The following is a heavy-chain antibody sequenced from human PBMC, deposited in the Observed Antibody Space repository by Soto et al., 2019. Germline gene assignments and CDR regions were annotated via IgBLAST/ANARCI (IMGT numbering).Heavy chain of an antibody. V-gene: IGHV1-18*01. CDR2: ISAYNGNT. J-gene: IGHJ4*02. CDR1: GYTFTSYG. CDR3: ARLKAYDSSGYDWAY. D-gene: IGHD3-22*01. Sequence: AASVKVSCKASGYTFTSYGISWVRQAPGQGLEWMGWISAYNGNTNYAQKLQGRVTMTTDTSTSTAYMELRSLRSDDTAVYYCARLKAYDSSGYDWAYWGQGTLVTVSS.